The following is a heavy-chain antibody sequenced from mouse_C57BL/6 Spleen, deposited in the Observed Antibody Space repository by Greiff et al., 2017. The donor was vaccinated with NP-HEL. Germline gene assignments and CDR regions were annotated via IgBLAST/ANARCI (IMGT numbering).Heavy chain of an antibody. J-gene: IGHJ4*01. Sequence: VQLKQPGAELVKPGASVKLSCKASGYTFTSYWMQWVKQRPGQGLEWIGETDPSDSYTNYNQKFKGKATLTVDTSSSTAYMQLSSLTSEDSAVYYCARSHYYGSSSFYYAMDYWGQGTSVTVSS. CDR3: ARSHYYGSSSFYYAMDY. CDR2: TDPSDSYT. D-gene: IGHD1-1*01. CDR1: GYTFTSYW. V-gene: IGHV1-50*01.